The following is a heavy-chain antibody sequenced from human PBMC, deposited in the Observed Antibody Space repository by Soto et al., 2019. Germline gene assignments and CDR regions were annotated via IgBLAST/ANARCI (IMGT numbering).Heavy chain of an antibody. J-gene: IGHJ4*02. Sequence: QVQLVQSGAEMKKPGSSVKVSCQSSGGTFNTYAMNWVRQAPGQGPEWMGDISPMFGAANYAPKFQGRVTNTADKSTGTSYMQLSSLTSEDTALYFCAWEVQVHTPAFVYWGQGTLVTVSS. D-gene: IGHD3-10*01. CDR2: ISPMFGAA. V-gene: IGHV1-69*06. CDR1: GGTFNTYA. CDR3: AWEVQVHTPAFVY.